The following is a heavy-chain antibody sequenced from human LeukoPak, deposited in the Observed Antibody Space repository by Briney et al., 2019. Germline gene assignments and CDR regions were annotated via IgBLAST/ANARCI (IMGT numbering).Heavy chain of an antibody. CDR2: ININTGNP. J-gene: IGHJ4*02. CDR1: GYTFTNHA. CDR3: ARDLSSSGYYSVYIFDY. Sequence: EASAKVSCKASGYTFTNHAMNWVRQAPGQGLEWMGWININTGNPTYAQGFTGRVVFSLDTSVSTAYLQISSLKAEDTAVYYCARDLSSSGYYSVYIFDYWGQGTLVTVSS. V-gene: IGHV7-4-1*02. D-gene: IGHD3-22*01.